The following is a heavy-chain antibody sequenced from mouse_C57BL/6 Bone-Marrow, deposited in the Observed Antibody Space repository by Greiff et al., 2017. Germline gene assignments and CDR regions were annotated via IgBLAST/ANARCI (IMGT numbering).Heavy chain of an antibody. Sequence: QVQLQQSGAELVKPGASVKLSCKASGYTFTSYWMHWVKQRPGRGLEWIGRIDPNSGGTKYNEKFKSKATLTVDKPSSTAYMQLSSLTSEDSAVYYCARSPLIYYYGSSPLYFDYWGQGTTLTVSS. CDR3: ARSPLIYYYGSSPLYFDY. J-gene: IGHJ2*01. CDR2: IDPNSGGT. D-gene: IGHD1-1*01. V-gene: IGHV1-72*01. CDR1: GYTFTSYW.